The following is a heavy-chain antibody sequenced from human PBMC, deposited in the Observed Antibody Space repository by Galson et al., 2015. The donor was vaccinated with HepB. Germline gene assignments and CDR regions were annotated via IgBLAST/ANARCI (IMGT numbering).Heavy chain of an antibody. J-gene: IGHJ4*02. D-gene: IGHD3-10*01. CDR2: ISTGSSTK. CDR3: ARSLGRRGVDPQPYYFDY. CDR1: GFTFSSYG. Sequence: SLRLCCAASGFTFSSYGMSWVRQAPGKGLEWVSYISTGSSTKYYADSVKGRLTISRDNAKSSLYLQLNSLRDEDTAVYYCARSLGRRGVDPQPYYFDYWGQGTLVTVSS. V-gene: IGHV3-48*02.